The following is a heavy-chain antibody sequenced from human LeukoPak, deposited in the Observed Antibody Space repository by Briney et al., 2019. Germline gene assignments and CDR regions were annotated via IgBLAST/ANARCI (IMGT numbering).Heavy chain of an antibody. J-gene: IGHJ4*02. CDR1: GGSFSGYY. CDR2: INHSGST. V-gene: IGHV4-34*01. Sequence: SGTLSLTCAVYGGSFSGYYWSWIRQPPGKGLEWIGEINHSGSTNYNPSLKSRVTISVDTSKNQFSLKLSSVTAADTAVYYCARGETAVAGGRDYWGQGTLVTVSS. CDR3: ARGETAVAGGRDY. D-gene: IGHD6-19*01.